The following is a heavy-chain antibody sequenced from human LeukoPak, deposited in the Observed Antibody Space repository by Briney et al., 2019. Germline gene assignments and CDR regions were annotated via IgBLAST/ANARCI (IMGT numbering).Heavy chain of an antibody. D-gene: IGHD6-19*01. CDR1: GYSISSTNW. CDR3: ARIFLGYSSGWYFDY. V-gene: IGHV4-28*06. J-gene: IGHJ4*02. Sequence: SDTLSLTCAVSGYSISSTNWWGWIRQPPGKGLEWIGYIYYSGNSNYNPSLKSRVTMSVDTSKNQFSLNLSSVTALDTAVYYCARIFLGYSSGWYFDYWDQGTLVTVSS. CDR2: IYYSGNS.